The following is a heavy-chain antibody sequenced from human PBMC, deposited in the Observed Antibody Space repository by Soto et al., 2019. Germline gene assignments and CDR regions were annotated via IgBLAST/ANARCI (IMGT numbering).Heavy chain of an antibody. V-gene: IGHV4-59*03. Sequence: QVQLQESGPGLVKPSETLSLTCSVSGGAINSHYWSWIRQPPGKGLEWIGYIYYTGGTNYNPSLKSRATISLDMSTMQLSLMLKSVTTADTALYFCAVRVRGVGSDFWGQGTMVTVSS. CDR3: AVRVRGVGSDF. CDR2: IYYTGGT. CDR1: GGAINSHY. D-gene: IGHD5-12*01. J-gene: IGHJ3*01.